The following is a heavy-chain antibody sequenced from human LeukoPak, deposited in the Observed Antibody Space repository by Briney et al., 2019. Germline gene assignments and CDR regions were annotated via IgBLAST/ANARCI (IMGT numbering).Heavy chain of an antibody. D-gene: IGHD3-10*01. CDR3: ARGSSGSYFNY. V-gene: IGHV4-4*07. CDR1: GESINNYF. J-gene: IGHJ4*02. CDR2: IFPSGGS. Sequence: AETLSLTCTVSGESINNYFYSWVRQPAGKGLEGIGRIFPSGGSNYNPSIKSRLTMSVDTPKSQVSLKLSSLTAADTAVYYCARGSSGSYFNYWGQGALVTVPS.